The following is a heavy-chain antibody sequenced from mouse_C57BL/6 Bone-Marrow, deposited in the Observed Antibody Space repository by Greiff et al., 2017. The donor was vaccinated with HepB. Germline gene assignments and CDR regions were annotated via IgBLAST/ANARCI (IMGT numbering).Heavy chain of an antibody. CDR3: TTPYYYGSSYLLFAY. CDR1: GFNIKDDY. CDR2: IDPENGDT. J-gene: IGHJ3*01. Sequence: EVKLMESGAELVRPGASVKLSCTASGFNIKDDYMHWVKQRPEQGLEWIGWIDPENGDTEYASKFQGKATITADTSSNTAYLQLSSLTSEDTAVYYCTTPYYYGSSYLLFAYWGQGTRVTVSA. D-gene: IGHD1-1*01. V-gene: IGHV14-4*01.